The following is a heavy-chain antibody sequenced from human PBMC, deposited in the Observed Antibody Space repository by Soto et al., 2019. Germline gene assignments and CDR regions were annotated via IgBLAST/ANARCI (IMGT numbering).Heavy chain of an antibody. CDR1: GGSISSYY. D-gene: IGHD3-16*01. CDR3: ARLNRHAGHRYEP. CDR2: IFFSGIT. Sequence: SETLSLTWTVSGGSISSYYWSLIRQPPGKGLEYIGYIFFSGITNYNPSLKSRVTISVDTSKNQFSLKLSSVTAADTAVYYCARLNRHAGHRYEPWGQGTLVTV. V-gene: IGHV4-59*08. J-gene: IGHJ5*02.